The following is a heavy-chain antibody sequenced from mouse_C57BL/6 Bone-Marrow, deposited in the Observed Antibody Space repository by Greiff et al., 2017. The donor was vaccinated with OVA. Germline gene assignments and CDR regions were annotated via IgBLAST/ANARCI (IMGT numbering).Heavy chain of an antibody. CDR3: ARSGDGYLPFAY. J-gene: IGHJ3*01. V-gene: IGHV1-53*01. D-gene: IGHD2-3*01. CDR2: IHPSNGGT. Sequence: QVPLQQPGTELVKPGASVKLSCKASGYTFTSYWMHWVKQRPGQGLEWIGNIHPSNGGTNYNEKFKSKATLTVDKSSSTAYMQISSLTSEDAAVYYCARSGDGYLPFAYWGQGTLVTVSA. CDR1: GYTFTSYW.